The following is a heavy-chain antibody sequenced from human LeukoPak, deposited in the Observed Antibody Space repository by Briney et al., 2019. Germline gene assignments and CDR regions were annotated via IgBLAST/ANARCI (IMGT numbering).Heavy chain of an antibody. Sequence: SETLSLTCTVSGYSISSGYYWGWIRQPPGKGLEWIGSIYHSGSTYYNPSLKSRVTISVDTSKNQFSLKLSSVTAADTAVYYCARCYYDFWSGYKSYYYYMDVWGKGTTVTVSS. CDR2: IYHSGST. CDR1: GYSISSGYY. V-gene: IGHV4-38-2*02. CDR3: ARCYYDFWSGYKSYYYYMDV. J-gene: IGHJ6*03. D-gene: IGHD3-3*01.